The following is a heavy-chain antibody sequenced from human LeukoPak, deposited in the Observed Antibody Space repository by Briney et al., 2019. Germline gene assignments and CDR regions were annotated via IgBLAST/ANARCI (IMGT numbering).Heavy chain of an antibody. Sequence: GGSLKLSCAASGFTFSSYWMSWVRPAPGKGLEWVANIKQDGSEKYYVDSVKGRFTISRDNAKNSLYLQMNSLRAEDTAVYYCARDVGATIPYYFDYWGQGTLVTVSS. V-gene: IGHV3-7*01. J-gene: IGHJ4*02. CDR1: GFTFSSYW. D-gene: IGHD1-26*01. CDR3: ARDVGATIPYYFDY. CDR2: IKQDGSEK.